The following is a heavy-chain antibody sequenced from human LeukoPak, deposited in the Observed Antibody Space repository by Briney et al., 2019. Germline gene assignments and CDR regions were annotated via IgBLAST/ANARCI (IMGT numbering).Heavy chain of an antibody. D-gene: IGHD3-10*01. CDR1: GFTFTTYA. J-gene: IGHJ5*02. Sequence: GGSLRLSCAASGFTFTTYAMSWVRQAPGKGLEWVSAILSSGTGTHYADSVEGRLTISRDNSKNTLYLQMNSLRAEDTALYYCAKDAPGSYHWFDPWGQGTLVTVSS. CDR2: ILSSGTGT. V-gene: IGHV3-23*01. CDR3: AKDAPGSYHWFDP.